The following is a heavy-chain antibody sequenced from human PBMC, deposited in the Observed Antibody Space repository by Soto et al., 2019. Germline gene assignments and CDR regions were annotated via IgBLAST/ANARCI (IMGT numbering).Heavy chain of an antibody. Sequence: ASVKVSCKASGYTFTGYYMHGVRQAPGQGLEWMGWINPNSGGTNYAQKFQGRVTMTRDTSISTAYMELSRLRSDDTAVYYCARLMIELWDDAFEIWGQGTMVTVSS. J-gene: IGHJ3*02. CDR1: GYTFTGYY. D-gene: IGHD2-21*01. V-gene: IGHV1-2*02. CDR2: INPNSGGT. CDR3: ARLMIELWDDAFEI.